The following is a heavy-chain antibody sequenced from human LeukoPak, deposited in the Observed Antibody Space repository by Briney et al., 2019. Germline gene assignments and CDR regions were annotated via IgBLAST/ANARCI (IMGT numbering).Heavy chain of an antibody. J-gene: IGHJ4*02. CDR2: INCDGSSS. CDR1: GFTFSSYW. CDR3: TRDLTGPLDY. V-gene: IGHV3-74*01. D-gene: IGHD7-27*01. Sequence: GGSLRLSCAASGFTFSSYWMHWVRQAPGKGLVWVSRINCDGSSSTYADSVKGRFTISRDNAKNTLYLQMNSLRAEDTSVYYCTRDLTGPLDYWGQGTLVTVSS.